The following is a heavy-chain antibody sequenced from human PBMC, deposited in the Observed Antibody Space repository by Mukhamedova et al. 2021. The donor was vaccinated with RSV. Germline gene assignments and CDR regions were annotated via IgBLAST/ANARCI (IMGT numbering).Heavy chain of an antibody. J-gene: IGHJ4*02. CDR2: ISSSSTYI. V-gene: IGHV3-21*01. CDR3: ATQAVGNTYYFDY. D-gene: IGHD6-19*01. Sequence: EWVSSISSSSTYIFYADSLRGRFTISKDNAKNSLYLQMNSLRAEDTPVYYCATQAVGNTYYFDYCGQGTLVTVSS.